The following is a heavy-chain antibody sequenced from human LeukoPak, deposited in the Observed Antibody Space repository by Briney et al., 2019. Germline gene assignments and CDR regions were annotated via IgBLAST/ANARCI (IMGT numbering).Heavy chain of an antibody. CDR3: ATAETIYDILSRQLDY. V-gene: IGHV4-38-2*02. CDR1: GYSISSGYY. CDR2: IYHSGST. Sequence: SETLSLTCTVSGYSISSGYYWGWIRQPPGKGLEWIGSIYHSGSTYNNPSLKSRVTISVDKSKNQFSLKLSSVTAADTAVYYCATAETIYDILSRQLDYWGQGTLVTVSS. J-gene: IGHJ4*02. D-gene: IGHD3-9*01.